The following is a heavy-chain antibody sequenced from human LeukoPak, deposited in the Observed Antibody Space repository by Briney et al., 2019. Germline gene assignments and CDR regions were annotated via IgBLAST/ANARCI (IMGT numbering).Heavy chain of an antibody. J-gene: IGHJ6*02. CDR2: MNPNTGNT. Sequence: GASVKVSFKASGYTFTSYDINWVRQATGQGLEWMGWMNPNTGNTDYAQKFKGRVTMTRNTSISTAYRQLSSLRSKDTAVYYCARGGYFDWLAHYYYYGMDVWGQGTTVTVSS. V-gene: IGHV1-8*01. CDR3: ARGGYFDWLAHYYYYGMDV. CDR1: GYTFTSYD. D-gene: IGHD3-9*01.